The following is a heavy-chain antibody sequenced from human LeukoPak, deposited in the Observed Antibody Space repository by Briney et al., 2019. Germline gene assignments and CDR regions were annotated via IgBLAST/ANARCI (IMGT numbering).Heavy chain of an antibody. Sequence: GGSLRLSCAASGFTFCAYSMNWVRQAPEKGLEWVSYIGSSSSPIYYADSVKGRFTISRDNAKNSLYLQMDSLRAEDTAVYYCARDQAYSFDYWGQGTLVTVSS. D-gene: IGHD4-11*01. CDR3: ARDQAYSFDY. J-gene: IGHJ4*02. CDR1: GFTFCAYS. CDR2: IGSSSSPI. V-gene: IGHV3-48*01.